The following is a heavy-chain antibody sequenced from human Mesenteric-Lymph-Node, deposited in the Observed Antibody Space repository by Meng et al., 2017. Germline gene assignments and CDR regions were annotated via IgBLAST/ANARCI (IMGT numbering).Heavy chain of an antibody. CDR1: GYTFTVYY. Sequence: QVHLLQSGAEVKNPGASVKVSCKASGYTFTVYYIHWVRQAPGQGLEWMGHINPKSGDTKYPQKFQGRVTMTRDTSMNTAYMELSRLRSDDTAVYYCARDDSLGAGSGTSFDYWGQGALVTVSS. D-gene: IGHD3-10*01. V-gene: IGHV1-2*06. J-gene: IGHJ4*02. CDR3: ARDDSLGAGSGTSFDY. CDR2: INPKSGDT.